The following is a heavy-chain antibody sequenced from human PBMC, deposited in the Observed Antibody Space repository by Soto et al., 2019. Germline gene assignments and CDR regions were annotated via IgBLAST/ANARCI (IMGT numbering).Heavy chain of an antibody. Sequence: ASVKVSCKASGYTFTSYGISWVRQAPGQGLEWMGWISAYNGNTNYAQKLQGRVTMTTDTSTSTAYMELRSLRSDDTAVYYCARFSTVVVAGGSGWFDPWGQGTLVTVSS. V-gene: IGHV1-18*04. CDR2: ISAYNGNT. CDR1: GYTFTSYG. CDR3: ARFSTVVVAGGSGWFDP. J-gene: IGHJ5*02. D-gene: IGHD2-15*01.